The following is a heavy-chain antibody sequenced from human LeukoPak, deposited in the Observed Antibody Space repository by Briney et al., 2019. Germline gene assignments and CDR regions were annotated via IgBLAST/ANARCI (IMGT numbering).Heavy chain of an antibody. Sequence: GGSLRLSCAASGFTFSSYAMHWVRQAPGKGLEYVSAISSNGGSTYYANSVKGRFTISRDNSKNTLYLQMGSLRAEDVAVYYCARATPSSSRPYYFDYWGQGTLVTVSS. J-gene: IGHJ4*02. D-gene: IGHD6-13*01. CDR2: ISSNGGST. CDR3: ARATPSSSRPYYFDY. V-gene: IGHV3-64*01. CDR1: GFTFSSYA.